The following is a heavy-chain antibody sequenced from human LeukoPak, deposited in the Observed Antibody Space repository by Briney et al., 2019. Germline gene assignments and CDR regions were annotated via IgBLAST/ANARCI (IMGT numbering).Heavy chain of an antibody. J-gene: IGHJ4*02. CDR3: ARGVRGAAAGTA. CDR1: GYTFTSYD. D-gene: IGHD6-13*01. V-gene: IGHV1-8*01. CDR2: MNPNSGNT. Sequence: ASVKVSCKASGYTFTSYDINWVRQATGQGPEWMGWMNPNSGNTGYAQKFQGRVTMTRNTSISTAYMELSSLRSEDTAVYYCARGVRGAAAGTAWGQGTLVTVSS.